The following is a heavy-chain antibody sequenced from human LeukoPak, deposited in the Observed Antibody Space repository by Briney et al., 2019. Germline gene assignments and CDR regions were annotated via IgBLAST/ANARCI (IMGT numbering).Heavy chain of an antibody. V-gene: IGHV3-7*01. Sequence: GGSLRLSCAASGFTFSSYWMSWVRQAPGKGLEWVAHIEEDGSEKYYVDSVRGRFTISRDNAKNTVYLQMNSLRTEDTAVYYCARGLPNYYGMDVWGQGTTVTVSS. CDR1: GFTFSSYW. CDR3: ARGLPNYYGMDV. J-gene: IGHJ6*02. CDR2: IEEDGSEK.